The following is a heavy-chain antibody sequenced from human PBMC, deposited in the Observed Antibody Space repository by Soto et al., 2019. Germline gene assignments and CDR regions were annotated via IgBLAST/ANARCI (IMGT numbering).Heavy chain of an antibody. J-gene: IGHJ4*02. Sequence: PGGSLRLSCAASGFTFSSYTMHWVRQAPGFGLEWVALISYDGSNQHYADSVKGRFTISRENSKNTLYPQMNSLRPEDTAVYYSSSRSVPGYSYGEGFDYWGQGTLVTVSS. CDR1: GFTFSSYT. D-gene: IGHD5-18*01. V-gene: IGHV3-30-3*01. CDR3: SSRSVPGYSYGEGFDY. CDR2: ISYDGSNQ.